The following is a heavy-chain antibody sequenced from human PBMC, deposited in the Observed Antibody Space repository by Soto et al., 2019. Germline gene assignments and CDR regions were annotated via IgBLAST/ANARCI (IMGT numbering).Heavy chain of an antibody. D-gene: IGHD6-6*01. J-gene: IGHJ4*02. V-gene: IGHV4-59*02. CDR1: GASVRGDY. CDR3: ARTARRFDY. Sequence: QVHLQESGPGLVKPSETLSLTCTVSGASVRGDYWSWIRQPPGKGLECIGYISNNGDTNYSPSLKSRVTMSLDTSTNQFSLKLTSVTAADTAVYYCARTARRFDYWGQGTVVTVSS. CDR2: ISNNGDT.